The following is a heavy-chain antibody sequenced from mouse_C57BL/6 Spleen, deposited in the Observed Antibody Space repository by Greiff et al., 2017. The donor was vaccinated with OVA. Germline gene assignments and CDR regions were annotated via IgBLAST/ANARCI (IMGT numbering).Heavy chain of an antibody. J-gene: IGHJ3*01. CDR3: ARGLLRSPWFAY. CDR2: ISSGSSTI. CDR1: GFTFSDSG. Sequence: EVQLVESGGGLVKPGGSLILSCAASGFTFSDSGMHWVRQAPEKGLEWVAYISSGSSTIYYADTVKGRFTIARDNAKNTLFLQMTSLRSEDTAMYYCARGLLRSPWFAYWGQGTLVTVSA. V-gene: IGHV5-17*01. D-gene: IGHD1-1*01.